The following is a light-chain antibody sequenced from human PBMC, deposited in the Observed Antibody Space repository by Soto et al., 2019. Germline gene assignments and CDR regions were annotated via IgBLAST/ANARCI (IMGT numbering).Light chain of an antibody. Sequence: DIQMTQSPSSLSASVGDTVTITCRASQGINNFLAWFQQKPGKAPKSLIYGASSLQSGVPSKFSGSGSDTGFTFTISSLQPEDSATYFCQQYHSYPVTFGGGTKVEIK. V-gene: IGKV1-16*02. J-gene: IGKJ4*01. CDR2: GAS. CDR3: QQYHSYPVT. CDR1: QGINNF.